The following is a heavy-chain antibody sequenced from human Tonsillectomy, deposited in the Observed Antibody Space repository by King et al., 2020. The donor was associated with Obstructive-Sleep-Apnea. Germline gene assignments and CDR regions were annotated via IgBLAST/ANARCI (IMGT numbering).Heavy chain of an antibody. J-gene: IGHJ5*02. D-gene: IGHD6-6*01. CDR1: GYTFTSYY. Sequence: VQLVESGAEVKKPGASVKVSCKASGYTFTSYYMHWVRQAPGQGLEWMGIINPSGGSTSYDQKFQGRVTMTRDTSTSTVYMELSTLRPEETAVYYCARRVSRTSIAARPPRASWGQGTLVTVS. CDR2: INPSGGST. V-gene: IGHV1-46*01. CDR3: ARRVSRTSIAARPPRAS.